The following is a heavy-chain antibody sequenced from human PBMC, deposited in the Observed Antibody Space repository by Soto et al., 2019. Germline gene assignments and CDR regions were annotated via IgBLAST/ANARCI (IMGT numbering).Heavy chain of an antibody. J-gene: IGHJ6*02. Sequence: QVQLVQSGAEVKKPGSSVKVSCKASGGTFSSYAISWVRQAPGQGLEWMGGIIPIFGTANYAQKFQGRVTITADKSTSTAYMKLSSLRSEDTAVYYCARARTIFGVVIHYYYGMDVWGQATTVTVSS. CDR2: IIPIFGTA. CDR3: ARARTIFGVVIHYYYGMDV. V-gene: IGHV1-69*06. CDR1: GGTFSSYA. D-gene: IGHD3-3*01.